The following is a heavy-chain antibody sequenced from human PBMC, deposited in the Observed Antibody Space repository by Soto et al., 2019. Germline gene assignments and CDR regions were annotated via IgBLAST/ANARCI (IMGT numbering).Heavy chain of an antibody. J-gene: IGHJ5*02. Sequence: PSETLSLACTVSVDSISSVDHYWSWIRQPPGKGLEWMGYIYHSGSTHYNPSLNSRLTISIDTSTNRFSLNLTSVTAADTAVYFCARLRWETENNWFDPWGQGALVTVSS. CDR2: IYHSGST. V-gene: IGHV4-30-4*01. CDR1: VDSISSVDHY. D-gene: IGHD1-26*01. CDR3: ARLRWETENNWFDP.